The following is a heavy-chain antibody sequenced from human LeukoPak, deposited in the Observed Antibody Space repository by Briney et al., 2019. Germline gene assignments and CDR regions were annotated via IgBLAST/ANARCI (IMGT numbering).Heavy chain of an antibody. CDR3: ARAAHRGFSFDS. D-gene: IGHD3-10*01. CDR1: GFTFSSYA. CDR2: INSNGGST. J-gene: IGHJ4*02. Sequence: GGSLRLSCVASGFTFSSYAMHWVRQTPGKGLEYVSGINSNGGSTHYANSVKGRFTISRDNSKHTLYLQMGSLRTEDTAVYYCARAAHRGFSFDSWGQGTLVTVSS. V-gene: IGHV3-64*01.